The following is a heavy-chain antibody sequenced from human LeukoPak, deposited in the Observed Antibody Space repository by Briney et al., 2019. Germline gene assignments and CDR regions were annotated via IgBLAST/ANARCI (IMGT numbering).Heavy chain of an antibody. J-gene: IGHJ3*02. V-gene: IGHV4-59*01. CDR1: GGSISSFY. CDR3: ARGFSWTRGVQPHAFDI. D-gene: IGHD3-10*01. CDR2: IYYSGST. Sequence: SETLSLTCTVSGGSISSFYWSWIRQPPGKGLEWIGYIYYSGSTNHNPSLKSRVTISVDTSKNQFSLKLSSVTAADTAVYYCARGFSWTRGVQPHAFDIWGQGTMVTVSS.